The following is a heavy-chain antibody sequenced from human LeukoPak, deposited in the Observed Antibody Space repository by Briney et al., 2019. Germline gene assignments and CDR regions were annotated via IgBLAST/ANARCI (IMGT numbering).Heavy chain of an antibody. CDR1: SGSISTSNYY. CDR2: IFYSGST. V-gene: IGHV4-39*07. Sequence: PSETLSLTCIVSSGSISTSNYYWGWVRQPPGKALEWIGNIFYSGSTYYSPSLKSRVTISLDTSRNQFSLKLNSVTAADTAVYYCAKSNGYGLDIWGQGTMVTVSS. D-gene: IGHD2-8*01. CDR3: AKSNGYGLDI. J-gene: IGHJ3*02.